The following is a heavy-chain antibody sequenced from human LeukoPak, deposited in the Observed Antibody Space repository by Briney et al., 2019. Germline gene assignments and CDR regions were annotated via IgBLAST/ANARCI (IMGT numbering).Heavy chain of an antibody. V-gene: IGHV4-30-4*01. CDR2: IYYSRST. CDR3: ASTSLRYFDNDY. J-gene: IGHJ4*02. Sequence: PAETLSLTCTVSGCSISSGDYYWSWIRQPPGKGLEWIGYIYYSRSTYYNPSLKSRVTISVDTSKNQFSLKLSSVTAADTAVYYCASTSLRYFDNDYWGQGTLVTVSS. D-gene: IGHD3-9*01. CDR1: GCSISSGDYY.